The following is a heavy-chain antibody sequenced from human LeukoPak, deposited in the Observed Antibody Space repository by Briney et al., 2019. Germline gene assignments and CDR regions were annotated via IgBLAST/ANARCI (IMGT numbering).Heavy chain of an antibody. Sequence: PGGSLRLSCAASGFTLSSNSMNWVRQAPGKGLEWVSSISSSSSYIYYADSVKGRFTISRDNAKNSLYLQMNSLRAEDTAVYYCARTIAAAAIGEAFDIWGQGTMVTVSS. CDR1: GFTLSSNS. D-gene: IGHD6-13*01. V-gene: IGHV3-21*01. CDR3: ARTIAAAAIGEAFDI. CDR2: ISSSSSYI. J-gene: IGHJ3*02.